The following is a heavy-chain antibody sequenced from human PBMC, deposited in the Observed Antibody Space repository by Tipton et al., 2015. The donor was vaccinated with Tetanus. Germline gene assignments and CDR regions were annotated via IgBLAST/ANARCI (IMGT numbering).Heavy chain of an antibody. CDR1: GGSISSSSYY. V-gene: IGHV4-39*07. CDR2: INHSGST. J-gene: IGHJ4*02. Sequence: TLSLTCTVSGGSISSSSYYWGWIRQPPGKGLEWIGEINHSGSTNYNPSLKSRVTISVDTSKNQFSLKLSSVTAADTAVYYCARNGGYSGYEPFDYWGQGTLVTVSS. D-gene: IGHD5-12*01. CDR3: ARNGGYSGYEPFDY.